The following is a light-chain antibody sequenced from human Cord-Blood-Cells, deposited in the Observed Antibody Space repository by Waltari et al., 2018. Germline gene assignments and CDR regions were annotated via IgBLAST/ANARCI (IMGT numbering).Light chain of an antibody. CDR3: SSYTSSSTWV. J-gene: IGLJ3*02. CDR1: SSAVGGYNY. CDR2: DVS. V-gene: IGLV2-14*01. Sequence: QSALTQPASVSGSPGQSLTISRPGTSSAVGGYNYLSWYQQQPDKAPKLMIYDVSKRPSGVSNRFSGSKSGNTASLTISGLQAEDEADYYCSSYTSSSTWVFGGGTKLTVL.